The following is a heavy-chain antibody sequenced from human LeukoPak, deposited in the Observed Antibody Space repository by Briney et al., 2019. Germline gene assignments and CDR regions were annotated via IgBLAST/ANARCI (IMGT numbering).Heavy chain of an antibody. J-gene: IGHJ5*02. CDR1: GGSFSGYY. CDR3: ARLDGGGYYGSGSYFWFDP. D-gene: IGHD3-10*01. V-gene: IGHV4-34*01. Sequence: SETLSLTCAVYGGSFSGYYWSWIRQPPGKGLEWIGEINHSGSTNYNPSLKSRVTISVDTSKDQFSLKLSSVTAADTAVYYCARLDGGGYYGSGSYFWFDPWGQGTLVTVSS. CDR2: INHSGST.